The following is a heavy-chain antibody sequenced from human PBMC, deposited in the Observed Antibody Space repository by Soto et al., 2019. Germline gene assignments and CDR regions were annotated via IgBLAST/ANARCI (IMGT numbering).Heavy chain of an antibody. V-gene: IGHV1-46*02. J-gene: IGHJ4*02. CDR3: ARRARGYTFGVYFDS. CDR1: GYTFNSYY. D-gene: IGHD5-12*01. CDR2: INPSGGST. Sequence: QVQLVQSGAEVKKPGASVKVSCRASGYTFNSYYLHSVRQAPGQGLEWMGNINPSGGSTNYAQNFQGRVTMTRDTPSRTVYMELSSLRSDDTAVYYCARRARGYTFGVYFDSWGQGTGVTVSS.